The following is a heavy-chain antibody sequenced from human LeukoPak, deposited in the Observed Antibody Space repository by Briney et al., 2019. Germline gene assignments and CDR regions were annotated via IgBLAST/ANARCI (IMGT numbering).Heavy chain of an antibody. CDR2: INSDGSST. D-gene: IGHD6-19*01. V-gene: IGHV3-74*01. CDR1: GFTFSSYW. Sequence: PGGSLRLSCAASGFTFSSYWMHWVRQAPGKGLVWVSRINSDGSSTTYADSVKGRFTISRDNAKNTLYLQMNSLRAADTAVYYCARRYSSGWYSVWGQGTLVTVSS. J-gene: IGHJ4*02. CDR3: ARRYSSGWYSV.